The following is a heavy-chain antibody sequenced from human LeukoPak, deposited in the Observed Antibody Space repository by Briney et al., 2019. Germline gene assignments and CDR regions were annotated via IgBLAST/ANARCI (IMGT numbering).Heavy chain of an antibody. J-gene: IGHJ5*02. CDR1: GYTFTGYG. Sequence: ASVKVSCKASGYTFTGYGISWVRQAPGQGLEWMGWITAYNGNTNYAQKLQGRVTMTTDTSTSTAYMELRSLRSDDTAVYYCARAGYYGSGSYYTVPYNWFDPWGQGTLVTVSS. CDR2: ITAYNGNT. D-gene: IGHD3-10*01. V-gene: IGHV1-18*01. CDR3: ARAGYYGSGSYYTVPYNWFDP.